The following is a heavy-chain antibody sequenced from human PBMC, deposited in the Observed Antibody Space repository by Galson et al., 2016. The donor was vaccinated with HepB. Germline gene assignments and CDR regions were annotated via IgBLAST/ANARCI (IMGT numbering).Heavy chain of an antibody. V-gene: IGHV2-5*02. D-gene: IGHD3-10*01. CDR1: GFSLNTDGLA. J-gene: IGHJ1*01. Sequence: PALVKPTQTLTLTCTFSGFSLNTDGLAVGWVRQPPGKAPEWLALIYWDDDKRYTPSLKNRLTISKDTAGNLVVLTMTDLDPMDTATYFCAHSARGLSNYWGQGSLVTVCS. CDR2: IYWDDDK. CDR3: AHSARGLSNY.